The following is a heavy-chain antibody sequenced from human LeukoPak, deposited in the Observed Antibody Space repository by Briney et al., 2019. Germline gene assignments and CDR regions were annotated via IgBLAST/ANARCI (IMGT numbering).Heavy chain of an antibody. J-gene: IGHJ1*01. Sequence: GRSLRLSCAASGFTFGNYGMHWVRQAPGKGLEWVAVISYDGSNKYYADSMKGRFTISRDNSKNTLYLQMNSLRAEDTAVYYCARDYYDSSGYSSAEYSQHWGQGTLVTVSS. CDR1: GFTFGNYG. V-gene: IGHV3-30*03. CDR3: ARDYYDSSGYSSAEYSQH. D-gene: IGHD3-22*01. CDR2: ISYDGSNK.